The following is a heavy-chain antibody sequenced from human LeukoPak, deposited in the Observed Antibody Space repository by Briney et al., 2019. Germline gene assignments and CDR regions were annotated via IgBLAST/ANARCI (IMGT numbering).Heavy chain of an antibody. CDR1: GGSISSYY. CDR3: ARDSSGWYYYHYYMDV. D-gene: IGHD6-19*01. J-gene: IGHJ6*03. CDR2: IYTSGST. V-gene: IGHV4-4*07. Sequence: SETLSLTCTVSGGSISSYYWSWIRQPAGKGLEWIGRIYTSGSTNYNPSLKSRVTMSVDTSKNQFSLKLSSVTAADTAVYYCARDSSGWYYYHYYMDVWGKGTTVTVSS.